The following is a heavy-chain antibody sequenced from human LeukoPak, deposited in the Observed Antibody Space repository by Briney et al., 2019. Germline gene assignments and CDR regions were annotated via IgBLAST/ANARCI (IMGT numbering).Heavy chain of an antibody. CDR3: ARPYSSGWKGWFDP. CDR2: INHSGST. D-gene: IGHD6-19*01. Sequence: SETLSLTCTVSGYSISSGYCWTWIRQPPGKGLEWIGEINHSGSTNYNPSLKSRVTISVDTSKNQFSLKLSSVTAADTAVYYCARPYSSGWKGWFDPWGQGTLVTVSS. CDR1: GYSISSGYC. V-gene: IGHV4-38-2*02. J-gene: IGHJ5*02.